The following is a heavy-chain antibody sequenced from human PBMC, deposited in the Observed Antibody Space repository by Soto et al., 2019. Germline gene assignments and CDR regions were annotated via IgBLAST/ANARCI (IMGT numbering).Heavy chain of an antibody. J-gene: IGHJ5*02. CDR3: AGHLYGDYVNNWFDP. CDR1: GYSVTSYL. Sequence: PGESLKISCKGSGYSVTSYLISWVRQMPGKGLEWMGRIDPSDSYTNYSPSFQGHVTISADKSISTAYLQWSSLKASDTAMYYCAGHLYGDYVNNWFDPWGQGTLVTVSS. CDR2: IDPSDSYT. D-gene: IGHD4-17*01. V-gene: IGHV5-10-1*01.